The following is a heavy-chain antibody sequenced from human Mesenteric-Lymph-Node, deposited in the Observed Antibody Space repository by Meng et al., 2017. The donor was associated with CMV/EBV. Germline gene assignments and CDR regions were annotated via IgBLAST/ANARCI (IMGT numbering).Heavy chain of an antibody. CDR1: GGTFRNHA. J-gene: IGHJ6*02. CDR3: ARAPTRQPRYYGMDV. Sequence: SVKVSCKASGGTFRNHAISWVRQAPGQGLEWMGEIISIFVTTKYAQKFQGRVTITMDESTSTAYMELSSLRSEDTAVYYCARAPTRQPRYYGMDVWGQGTTVTVSS. CDR2: IISIFVTT. D-gene: IGHD1-1*01. V-gene: IGHV1-69*05.